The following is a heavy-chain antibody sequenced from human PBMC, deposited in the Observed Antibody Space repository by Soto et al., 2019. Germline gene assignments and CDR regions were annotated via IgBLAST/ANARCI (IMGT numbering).Heavy chain of an antibody. D-gene: IGHD1-26*01. CDR3: VAWVSAHFDY. V-gene: IGHV3-23*01. Sequence: PGGSLRLSCAASAFNFYHYAMNWVRQDPGEGLEWVSTIDSDGVNKHYADSVKGRFTVSRDHSKDTGDLQMNSLRAEDTAGYYCVAWVSAHFDYWGQGTLVTVSA. CDR1: AFNFYHYA. J-gene: IGHJ4*02. CDR2: IDSDGVNK.